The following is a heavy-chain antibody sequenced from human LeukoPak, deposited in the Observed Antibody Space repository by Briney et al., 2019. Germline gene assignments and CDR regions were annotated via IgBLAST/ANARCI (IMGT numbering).Heavy chain of an antibody. CDR2: IKQDGSEK. D-gene: IGHD3-10*01. Sequence: PGGSLRLSCAASGFTFSSYWMSWVRQAPGKGLEWVANIKQDGSEKYYVDSVKGRFTISRDNAKNSLYLQMNSLRAEDTAVYYCARDASYYYGSGSYYGGYYFDYWGQGTLVTVSS. CDR3: ARDASYYYGSGSYYGGYYFDY. V-gene: IGHV3-7*01. CDR1: GFTFSSYW. J-gene: IGHJ4*02.